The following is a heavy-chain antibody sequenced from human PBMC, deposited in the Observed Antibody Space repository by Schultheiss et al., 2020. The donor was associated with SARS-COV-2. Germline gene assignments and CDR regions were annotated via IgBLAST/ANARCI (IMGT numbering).Heavy chain of an antibody. Sequence: GGSLRLSCAVSGITFRYAWMNWVRQAPGKGLEWVGRIKSKTDGGTTDYAAPVKGRFTISRDDSKETVSLQMHSLKPEDSAVYYCTTVMCSGSSCYYYYGLDVWGQGATVTVSS. CDR3: TTVMCSGSSCYYYYGLDV. D-gene: IGHD2-15*01. V-gene: IGHV3-15*01. J-gene: IGHJ6*02. CDR1: GITFRYAW. CDR2: IKSKTDGGTT.